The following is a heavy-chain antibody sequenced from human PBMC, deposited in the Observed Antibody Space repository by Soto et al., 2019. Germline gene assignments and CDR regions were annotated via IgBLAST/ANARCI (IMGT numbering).Heavy chain of an antibody. Sequence: PGGSLRLSCAASGFTFSSYSMNWVRQAPGKGLEWVSYISSSSSTIYYADSVKGRFTISRDNAKNSLYLQMNSLRAEDTAVYYCAIIAVAEDDAFDIWAQGTMVTVSS. J-gene: IGHJ3*02. D-gene: IGHD6-19*01. CDR2: ISSSSSTI. CDR3: AIIAVAEDDAFDI. CDR1: GFTFSSYS. V-gene: IGHV3-48*01.